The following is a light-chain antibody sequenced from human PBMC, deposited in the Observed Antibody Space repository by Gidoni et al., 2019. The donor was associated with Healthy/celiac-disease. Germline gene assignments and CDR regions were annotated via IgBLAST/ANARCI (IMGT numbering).Light chain of an antibody. CDR1: QSVSSN. V-gene: IGKV3-15*01. CDR2: GAS. Sequence: EIVMTQSPATLSVSPGERATLSCRASQSVSSNLAWYQQKPGQAPRLLIYGASTRATGIPARFSGSGSGTEFTLTISSLQSEDVAVDYCQQYNNWAPWTFGEGTKVEIK. CDR3: QQYNNWAPWT. J-gene: IGKJ1*01.